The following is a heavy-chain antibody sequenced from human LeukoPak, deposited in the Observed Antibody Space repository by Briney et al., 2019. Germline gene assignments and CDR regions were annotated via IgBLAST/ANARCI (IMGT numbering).Heavy chain of an antibody. CDR1: GYTFTGYY. J-gene: IGHJ4*02. Sequence: ASVKVSCKASGYTFTGYYMHWVRQAPGQGLEWMGRINPNSGGTNYAQKFQGRVTMTRDTSISTAYMEPSRLRSDDTAVYYCARGADSSGISDFDYWGRGTLVTVSS. CDR2: INPNSGGT. V-gene: IGHV1-2*06. D-gene: IGHD6-19*01. CDR3: ARGADSSGISDFDY.